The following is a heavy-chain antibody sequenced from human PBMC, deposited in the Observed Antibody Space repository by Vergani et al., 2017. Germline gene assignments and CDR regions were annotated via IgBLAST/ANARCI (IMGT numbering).Heavy chain of an antibody. V-gene: IGHV1-3*01. CDR1: GYTFTSYA. CDR2: INAGNGNT. J-gene: IGHJ6*02. CDR3: ARGGVRGYSYGSYYYYGMDV. D-gene: IGHD5-18*01. Sequence: QVQLVQSGAEVKKPGASVKVSCKASGYTFTSYAMHWVRQAPGQRLEWMGWINAGNGNTKYSKKFQGRVTITRDTSASTAYMELSSLSSEETAVYYCARGGVRGYSYGSYYYYGMDVWGQGTTVTVSS.